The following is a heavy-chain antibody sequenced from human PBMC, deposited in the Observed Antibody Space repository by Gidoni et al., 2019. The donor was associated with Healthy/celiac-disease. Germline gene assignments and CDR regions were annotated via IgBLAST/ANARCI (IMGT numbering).Heavy chain of an antibody. CDR2: MNPNSGNT. D-gene: IGHD3-3*01. Sequence: QVQLVQSGAEVKKPGASVQVSCKASGYTFTSYDINWVRQATGQGLEWMGWMNPNSGNTGYAQKFQGRVTMTRNTSISTAYMELSSLRSEDTAVYYCARGVYYDFWSGYDYWGQGTLVTVSS. J-gene: IGHJ4*02. CDR3: ARGVYYDFWSGYDY. V-gene: IGHV1-8*01. CDR1: GYTFTSYD.